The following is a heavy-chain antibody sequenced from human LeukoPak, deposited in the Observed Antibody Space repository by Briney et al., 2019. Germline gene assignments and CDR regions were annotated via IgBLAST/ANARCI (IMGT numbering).Heavy chain of an antibody. CDR3: ARVQGGVRGVDYWFDP. D-gene: IGHD3-10*01. V-gene: IGHV4-4*07. Sequence: SETLSLTCTFSGGSISSYYWSWIRQPAGKGLEWIGRIYTSGSTNYNPSLKSRVTMSVDTSKNQFSLKLSSVTAADTAVYYCARVQGGVRGVDYWFDPWGQGTLVTVSS. CDR1: GGSISSYY. CDR2: IYTSGST. J-gene: IGHJ5*02.